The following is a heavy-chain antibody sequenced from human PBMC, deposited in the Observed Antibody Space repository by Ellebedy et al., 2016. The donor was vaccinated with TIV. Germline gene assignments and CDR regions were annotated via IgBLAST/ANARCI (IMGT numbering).Heavy chain of an antibody. V-gene: IGHV3-7*01. Sequence: GGSLRLSCAASGFSFRSYWMSWVRQVPGKGLEWVANIRQDGSEKYYVDSVTGRFTISRDNAKNSLYLQMNSLRAEDTAVYYCATDGSYGDYLSPTHAFVMWGQGTLVTVSA. CDR2: IRQDGSEK. CDR1: GFSFRSYW. D-gene: IGHD4-17*01. CDR3: ATDGSYGDYLSPTHAFVM. J-gene: IGHJ3*02.